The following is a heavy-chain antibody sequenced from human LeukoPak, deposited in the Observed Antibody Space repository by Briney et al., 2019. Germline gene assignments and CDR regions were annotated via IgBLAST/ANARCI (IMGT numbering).Heavy chain of an antibody. CDR1: GFTFSSYG. Sequence: GGSLRLSCEASGFTFSSYGMHWVHQAPGKGLEWVAVISYDGSNKYYADSVKGRFTISRDNSKNTLYLQMNSLRAEDTAVYYCAKPEVGAIVPDYWGQGTLVTVSS. D-gene: IGHD1-26*01. CDR3: AKPEVGAIVPDY. J-gene: IGHJ4*02. V-gene: IGHV3-30*18. CDR2: ISYDGSNK.